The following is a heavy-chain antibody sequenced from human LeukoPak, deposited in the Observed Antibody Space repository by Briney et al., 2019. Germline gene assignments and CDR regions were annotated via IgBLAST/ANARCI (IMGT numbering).Heavy chain of an antibody. J-gene: IGHJ3*02. CDR1: GFTFSSYS. D-gene: IGHD5-18*01. CDR3: ARDRMDTAMVRVYAFDI. CDR2: ISSSSSYI. Sequence: PGGSLRLSCAASGFTFSSYSMNWVRQAPGKGLEWVSSISSSSSYIYYADSVKGRFTISRDNAKNSLYLQMNSLRAEDTAVYYCARDRMDTAMVRVYAFDIWGQGTMVTVSS. V-gene: IGHV3-21*01.